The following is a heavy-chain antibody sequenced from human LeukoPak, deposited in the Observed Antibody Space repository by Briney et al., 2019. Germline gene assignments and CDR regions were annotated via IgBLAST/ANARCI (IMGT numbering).Heavy chain of an antibody. Sequence: SETLSLTCTVSGGSISSYYWGWIRQPPGKGMEWIGSIYYSGSTYYNPSLKSRVTISVDTSKNQFSLKLSSVTAADTAVYYCARDGIAAAGRGWFDPWGQGTLVTVSS. V-gene: IGHV4-39*07. CDR2: IYYSGST. J-gene: IGHJ5*02. CDR1: GGSISSYY. CDR3: ARDGIAAAGRGWFDP. D-gene: IGHD6-13*01.